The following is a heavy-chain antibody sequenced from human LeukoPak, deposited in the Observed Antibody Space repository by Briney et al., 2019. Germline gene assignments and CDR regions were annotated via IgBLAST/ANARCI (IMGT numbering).Heavy chain of an antibody. Sequence: ASVKVSCKASGYTFTGYYTHWVRQAPGQGLEWMGWINPNSGGTNYAQKFQGRVTMTRDTSISTAYMELSRLRSDDTAVYYCARDEDYYDSSGYYNWFDPWGQGTLVTVSS. V-gene: IGHV1-2*02. CDR2: INPNSGGT. J-gene: IGHJ5*02. CDR3: ARDEDYYDSSGYYNWFDP. D-gene: IGHD3-22*01. CDR1: GYTFTGYY.